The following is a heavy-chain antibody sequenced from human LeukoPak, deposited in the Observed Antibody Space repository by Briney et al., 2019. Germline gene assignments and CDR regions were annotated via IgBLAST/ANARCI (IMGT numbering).Heavy chain of an antibody. V-gene: IGHV3-15*04. D-gene: IGHD3-10*01. Sequence: GGSLRLSCAASGFSFSDAWMSWVRQIPGKGLEWVGRIESKTDGGTTDYAAPAKGRFTISRDDSTNTLYLQMNSLKSEDTAVYYCTTYGSGRKFDYWGQGILVTVSS. CDR2: IESKTDGGTT. CDR3: TTYGSGRKFDY. CDR1: GFSFSDAW. J-gene: IGHJ4*02.